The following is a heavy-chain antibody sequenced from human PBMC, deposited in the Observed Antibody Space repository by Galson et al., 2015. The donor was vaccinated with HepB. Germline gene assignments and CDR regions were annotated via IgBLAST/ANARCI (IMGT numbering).Heavy chain of an antibody. Sequence: SLRLSCAASTFIFSTYSLSWVRQAPGKGLEWVSHISSTTTTIYYADSVKGRFTISRDNAKNSLYLQMNSLRAEDTAVYYCFILRGYDLKPLEYWCQGTLVTVSS. V-gene: IGHV3-48*04. CDR1: TFIFSTYS. CDR3: FILRGYDLKPLEY. CDR2: ISSTTTTI. J-gene: IGHJ4*02. D-gene: IGHD5-12*01.